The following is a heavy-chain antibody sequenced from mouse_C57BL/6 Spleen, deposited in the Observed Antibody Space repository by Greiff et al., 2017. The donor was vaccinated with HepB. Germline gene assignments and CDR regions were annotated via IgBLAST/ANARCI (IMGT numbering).Heavy chain of an antibody. CDR2: IHPNSGST. J-gene: IGHJ4*01. Sequence: QVQLQQPGAELVKPGASVKLSCKASGYTFTSYWMHWVKQRPGQGLAWIGMIHPNSGSTNYNEKFKSKATLTVDKSSSTAYMQLSSLTSEDSAVYYCARSDYYYGSRDAMDYWGQGTSVTVSS. V-gene: IGHV1-64*01. D-gene: IGHD1-1*01. CDR1: GYTFTSYW. CDR3: ARSDYYYGSRDAMDY.